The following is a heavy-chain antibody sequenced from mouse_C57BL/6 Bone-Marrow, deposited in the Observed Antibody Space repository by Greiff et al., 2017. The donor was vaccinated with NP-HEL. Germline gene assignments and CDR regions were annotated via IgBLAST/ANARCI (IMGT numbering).Heavy chain of an antibody. CDR3: ARKGAMDY. Sequence: GKLMESGGDLVKPGGSLKLSCAASGFTFSSYGMSWVRQTPDKRLEWVATISSGGSYTYYPDSVKGRFTISRDNAKNTLYLQMSSLKSEDTAMYYCARKGAMDYWGQGTSVTVSS. V-gene: IGHV5-6*02. CDR1: GFTFSSYG. J-gene: IGHJ4*01. CDR2: ISSGGSYT.